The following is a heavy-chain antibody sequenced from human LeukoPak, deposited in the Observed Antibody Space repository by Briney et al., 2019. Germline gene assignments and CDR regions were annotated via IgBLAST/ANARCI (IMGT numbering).Heavy chain of an antibody. Sequence: NPSETLSLTCAVSGGSISTTNWWTWVRQPPGKGLEWIGEVHHGGDTNYNPSLKSRVAISLDKSKNQFSLKLTSVTAADTAVYYCARRPPYFSRSWFMNSWGQGTLVTVSS. CDR2: VHHGGDT. CDR1: GGSISTTNW. V-gene: IGHV4-4*02. D-gene: IGHD6-13*01. CDR3: ARRPPYFSRSWFMNS. J-gene: IGHJ4*02.